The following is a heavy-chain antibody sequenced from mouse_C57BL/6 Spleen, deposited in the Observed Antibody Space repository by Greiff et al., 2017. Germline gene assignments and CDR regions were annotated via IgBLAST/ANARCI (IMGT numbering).Heavy chain of an antibody. CDR2: ISDGGSYT. Sequence: EVQGVESGGGLVKPGGSLKLSCAASGFTFSSYAMSWVRQTPEKRLEWVATISDGGSYTYYPDNVKGRFTISRDNAKNNLYLQMSHLKSEDTAMYYCAREDYYGSSYDYWGQGTTLTVSS. J-gene: IGHJ2*01. D-gene: IGHD1-1*01. CDR3: AREDYYGSSYDY. V-gene: IGHV5-4*01. CDR1: GFTFSSYA.